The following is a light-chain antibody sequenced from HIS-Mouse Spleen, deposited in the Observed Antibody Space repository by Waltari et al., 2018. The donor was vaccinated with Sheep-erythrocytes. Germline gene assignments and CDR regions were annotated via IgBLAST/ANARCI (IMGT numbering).Light chain of an antibody. CDR2: EGS. Sequence: QSALTQPASVSGSPGQSITISCTGTSRDVGSYNLVSWYQQHPGKAPKLMIYEGSKRRSWVSNRFSGSKSGNTASLTISGLQAEDEADYYCCSYAGSSTPWVFGGGTKLTVL. J-gene: IGLJ3*02. V-gene: IGLV2-23*01. CDR1: SRDVGSYNL. CDR3: CSYAGSSTPWV.